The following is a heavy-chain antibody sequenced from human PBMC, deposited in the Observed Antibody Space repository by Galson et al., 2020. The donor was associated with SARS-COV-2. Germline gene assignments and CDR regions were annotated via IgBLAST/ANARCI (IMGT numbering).Heavy chain of an antibody. V-gene: IGHV3-30*18. Sequence: GESLKISCAASGFTFSSYGMHWVRQAPVKGLEWVAVISYDGSNKYYADSVKGRFTISRDNSKNTLYLQMNSLRAEDTAVYYCAKDTTYYDVWSGYLVSAQDAKYYYYGMDVWGQGTTVTVSS. CDR2: ISYDGSNK. CDR3: AKDTTYYDVWSGYLVSAQDAKYYYYGMDV. D-gene: IGHD3-3*01. CDR1: GFTFSSYG. J-gene: IGHJ6*02.